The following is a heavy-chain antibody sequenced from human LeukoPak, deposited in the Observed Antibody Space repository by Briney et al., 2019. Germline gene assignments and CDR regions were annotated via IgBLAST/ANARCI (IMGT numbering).Heavy chain of an antibody. V-gene: IGHV1-18*01. CDR1: GYTFTSYG. J-gene: IGHJ4*02. Sequence: ASVKVSCKASGYTFTSYGISWVRQAPGQGLEWMGWISAYNGNTNYAQKLQGRVTMTTDTSTSTAYMELRSLRSDDTAVYYCARGLGYYDSSGSLFFEYWGQGTLVTVSS. CDR2: ISAYNGNT. D-gene: IGHD3-22*01. CDR3: ARGLGYYDSSGSLFFEY.